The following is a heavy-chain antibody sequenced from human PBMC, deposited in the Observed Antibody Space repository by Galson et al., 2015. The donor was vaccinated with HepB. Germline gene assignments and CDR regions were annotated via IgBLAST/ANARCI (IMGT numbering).Heavy chain of an antibody. CDR2: FYPGDSDI. Sequence: QSGAEVKKPGESLKISCKGSGYSFTSYWIGWVRQMPGKGLEWMGIFYPGDSDIRYSPSFQGQVTISADKSTSTAYLQWSSLKASDTAMYYCARSLDGSGSLAWYFDLWGRGTLVTVSS. CDR3: ARSLDGSGSLAWYFDL. D-gene: IGHD3-10*01. V-gene: IGHV5-51*01. J-gene: IGHJ2*01. CDR1: GYSFTSYW.